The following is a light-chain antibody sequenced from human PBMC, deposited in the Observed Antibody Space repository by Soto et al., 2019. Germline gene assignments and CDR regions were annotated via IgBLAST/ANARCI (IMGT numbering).Light chain of an antibody. CDR1: NSNLGAGYD. V-gene: IGLV1-40*01. Sequence: QSALTQPHSVSGAPGQRVTISCTGNNSNLGAGYDVHWYQQLPGAAPKLVIFGNRNRPSGVPERFSGSKSGTSASLAITGLQAEDEADYYCQAYDDSLTAFVFGGGTKVTVL. CDR2: GNR. J-gene: IGLJ3*02. CDR3: QAYDDSLTAFV.